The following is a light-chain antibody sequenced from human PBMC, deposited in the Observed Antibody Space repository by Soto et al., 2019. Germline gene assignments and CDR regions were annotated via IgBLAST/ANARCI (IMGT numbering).Light chain of an antibody. V-gene: IGKV3-15*01. CDR1: QSISSN. Sequence: EIVMTQSPATLSVSPGGRATLSCRASQSISSNLAWYQQIPGQAPRLLIRGASTRATGVPARFSGSGSGTEFTLTISSLQSEDFAVYYCQQYHDWPPLTFGGGTTVEIK. J-gene: IGKJ4*01. CDR3: QQYHDWPPLT. CDR2: GAS.